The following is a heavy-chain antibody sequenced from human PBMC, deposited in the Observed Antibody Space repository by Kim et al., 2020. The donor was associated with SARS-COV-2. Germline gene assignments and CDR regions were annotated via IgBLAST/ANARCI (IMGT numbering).Heavy chain of an antibody. Sequence: GGSLRLSCAASGFTFSSYALTWVRQAPGKGLEWVSAITGSGGTTYYADSVKGRFTISRDNSKNTVFLQMNSLRAEDTAVYYCAKDAAGPFDYWGQGTLVTVSS. CDR1: GFTFSSYA. D-gene: IGHD2-15*01. J-gene: IGHJ4*02. V-gene: IGHV3-23*01. CDR2: ITGSGGTT. CDR3: AKDAAGPFDY.